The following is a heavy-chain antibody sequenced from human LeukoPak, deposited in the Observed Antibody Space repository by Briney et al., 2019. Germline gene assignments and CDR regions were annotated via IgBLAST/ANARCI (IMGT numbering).Heavy chain of an antibody. V-gene: IGHV4-39*01. CDR1: GGSISSYY. D-gene: IGHD2-2*01. CDR2: IFYSGST. Sequence: SETLSLTCTVSGGSISSYYWGWIRQPPGKGLEWIGNIFYSGSTYYNPSLKSRVTISVDTSKNQFSLKLSSVTAADTAVYHCARVSCSSSSCFFPNAFDIWGQGAMVTVSS. J-gene: IGHJ3*02. CDR3: ARVSCSSSSCFFPNAFDI.